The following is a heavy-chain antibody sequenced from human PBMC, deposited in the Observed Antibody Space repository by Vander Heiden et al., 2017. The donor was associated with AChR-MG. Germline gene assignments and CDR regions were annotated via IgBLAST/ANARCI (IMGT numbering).Heavy chain of an antibody. J-gene: IGHJ4*02. CDR1: GGTFSSYA. CDR2: IIPIFGTA. Sequence: QVQLVQSGAEVKKPGSSVKVSCKASGGTFSSYAISWVRQAPGQGLEWMGGIIPIFGTANYAQKFQGRVTITADESTSTAYMELSSLRSEDTAVYYCARGGQGYFDWLWVTFDYWGQGTLVTVSS. D-gene: IGHD3-9*01. V-gene: IGHV1-69*01. CDR3: ARGGQGYFDWLWVTFDY.